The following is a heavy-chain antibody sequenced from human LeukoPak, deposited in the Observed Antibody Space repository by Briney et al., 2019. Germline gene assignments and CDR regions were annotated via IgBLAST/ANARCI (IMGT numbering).Heavy chain of an antibody. J-gene: IGHJ4*02. CDR3: ASGWGELSSYFDY. V-gene: IGHV4-59*01. CDR2: IYYSGST. CDR1: GGSISSYY. Sequence: PSETLSLTCTVSGGSISSYYWSWIRQPPGKGLEWIGYIYYSGSTNYNPSLKSRVTISVDTSKNRFSLKLSSVTAADTAVYYCASGWGELSSYFDYWGQGTLVTVSS. D-gene: IGHD3-16*02.